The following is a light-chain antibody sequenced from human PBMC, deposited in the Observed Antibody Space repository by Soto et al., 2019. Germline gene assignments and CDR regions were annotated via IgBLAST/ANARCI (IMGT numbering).Light chain of an antibody. CDR2: DVT. CDR1: SSDVGGFNY. CDR3: NSYTSSSTYV. J-gene: IGLJ1*01. V-gene: IGLV2-14*03. Sequence: QSALTQPASVSGSPGQSITISCTGTSSDVGGFNYVSWYQQHPGKAPKLMIYDVTNRPSGVSYRFSGSKSGNTAFLNISGLQADDEADYYCNSYTSSSTYVFGTVTKVTVL.